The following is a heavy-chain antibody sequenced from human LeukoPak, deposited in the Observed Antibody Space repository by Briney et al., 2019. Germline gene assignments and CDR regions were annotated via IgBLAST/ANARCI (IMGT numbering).Heavy chain of an antibody. D-gene: IGHD3-22*01. CDR1: GGSFSTSA. Sequence: SVKVSCKASGGSFSTSAISWVRQAPGQGLEWMGGIVPIFGTANYAQKLQGRVTMTTDTSTSTAYMELRSLRSDDTAVYYCARDIYYYDSSGLYWGQGTLVTVSS. CDR3: ARDIYYYDSSGLY. V-gene: IGHV1-69*05. CDR2: IVPIFGTA. J-gene: IGHJ4*02.